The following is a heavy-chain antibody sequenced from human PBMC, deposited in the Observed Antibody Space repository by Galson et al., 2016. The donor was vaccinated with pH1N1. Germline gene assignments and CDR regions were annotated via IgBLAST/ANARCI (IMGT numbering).Heavy chain of an antibody. CDR2: ISSNNIYI. Sequence: SLRLSCAASGFTFSSYSMNWVRQAPGKGLEWVSSISSNNIYIYYADSVKGRFTISRDNAKSSLYLQMKSLRAEDTAVFYCARSHYYDSSGYYYFDYWGQGTLVTVSS. CDR3: ARSHYYDSSGYYYFDY. J-gene: IGHJ4*02. D-gene: IGHD3-22*01. CDR1: GFTFSSYS. V-gene: IGHV3-21*01.